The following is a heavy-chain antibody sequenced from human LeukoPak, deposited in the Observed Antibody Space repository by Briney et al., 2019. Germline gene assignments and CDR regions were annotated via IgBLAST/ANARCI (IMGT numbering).Heavy chain of an antibody. CDR2: LSYDGNNE. V-gene: IGHV3-30-3*01. Sequence: GGSLRLSCAASGFTFSKYTVHWVRQAPGKGLAWVAVLSYDGNNEYYADSVKGRFTSSRDNAKNSLYLQMSSLRVEDTAVYYCARDQYYSDSSGYPYDIWGQGTMVTVSS. CDR3: ARDQYYSDSSGYPYDI. CDR1: GFTFSKYT. J-gene: IGHJ3*02. D-gene: IGHD3-22*01.